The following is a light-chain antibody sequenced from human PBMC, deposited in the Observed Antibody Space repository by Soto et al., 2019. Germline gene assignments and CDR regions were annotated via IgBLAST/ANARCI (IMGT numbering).Light chain of an antibody. V-gene: IGKV1-5*01. CDR1: QNINAW. CDR3: QHYNSYSEA. Sequence: DIRMTQSPSSLSVSVGDRVTITCRTSQNINAWLAWYQQRPGQAPKLLIYDASTVQSGVPSRFSGSGSGTEFTLTISSLQPDDFATYYCQHYNSYSEAFGQGTKVDIK. J-gene: IGKJ1*01. CDR2: DAS.